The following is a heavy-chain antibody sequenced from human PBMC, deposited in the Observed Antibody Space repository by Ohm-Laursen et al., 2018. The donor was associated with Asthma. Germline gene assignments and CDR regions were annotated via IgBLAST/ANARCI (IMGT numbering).Heavy chain of an antibody. CDR1: GGSVSSGSYY. Sequence: SDTLSLTCTVSGGSVSSGSYYWSWIRQPPGKGLEWIGYIYYSGSTNYNPSLKSRVTISVDTSKNQFSLKLSSVTAADTAVYYCARDRPVNYYDSSGYWGYYYYGMDVWGQGTTVTVSS. CDR3: ARDRPVNYYDSSGYWGYYYYGMDV. J-gene: IGHJ6*02. D-gene: IGHD3-22*01. V-gene: IGHV4-61*01. CDR2: IYYSGST.